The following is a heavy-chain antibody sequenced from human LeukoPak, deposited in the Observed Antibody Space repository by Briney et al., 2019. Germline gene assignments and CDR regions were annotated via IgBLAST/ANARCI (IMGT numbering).Heavy chain of an antibody. Sequence: PGGSLRLSCAVSGFTFRSYWMHWVRQAPGKGLVWVSRISGDGSMTNYADSVKGRFTTSRDNAKNTVYLQMNSLRAEDTAVYYCARYSSSSGGASHYLDYWGQGTLVTVSS. V-gene: IGHV3-74*01. CDR3: ARYSSSSGGASHYLDY. CDR1: GFTFRSYW. D-gene: IGHD6-6*01. CDR2: ISGDGSMT. J-gene: IGHJ4*02.